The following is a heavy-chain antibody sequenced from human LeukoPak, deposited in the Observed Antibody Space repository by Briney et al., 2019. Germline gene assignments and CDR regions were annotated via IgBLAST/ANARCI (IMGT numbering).Heavy chain of an antibody. CDR1: GFTFSSYS. CDR3: AREISDAFDI. J-gene: IGHJ3*02. V-gene: IGHV3-21*01. CDR2: ISSSSSYI. Sequence: WGSPRFSCAASGFTFSSYSINWVRHAPGKGLEWVSSISSSSSYIYYADSVKGRFTISRDNAKNSLYLQMNSLRAEDTAVYYCAREISDAFDIWGQGTMVTVSS.